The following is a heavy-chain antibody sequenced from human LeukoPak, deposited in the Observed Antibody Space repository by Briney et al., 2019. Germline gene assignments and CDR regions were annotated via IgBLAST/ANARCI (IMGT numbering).Heavy chain of an antibody. CDR1: GFTFDDYA. V-gene: IGHV3-9*01. CDR2: ISWNSGSI. D-gene: IGHD6-19*01. J-gene: IGHJ4*02. CDR3: AKSGSGWYFSVIDY. Sequence: GRSLRLSCAASGFTFDDYAMHWVRQAPGKGLEWVSGISWNSGSIGYADSVKGRFTISRDNAKNSLYLQMNSLRAEDTALYYCAKSGSGWYFSVIDYWGQGTLVTVSS.